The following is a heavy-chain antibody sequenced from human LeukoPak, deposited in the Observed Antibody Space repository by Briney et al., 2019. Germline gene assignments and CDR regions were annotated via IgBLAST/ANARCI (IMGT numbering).Heavy chain of an antibody. CDR1: GFTFDDYA. CDR2: ISWNSGSI. V-gene: IGHV3-9*01. J-gene: IGHJ3*02. Sequence: GGSLRLSCAASGFTFDDYAMHWVRQAPGKGLEWVSGISWNSGSIGYADSVKGRFTISRDNAKNSLYLQMNSLRAEDTALYYRAKSPGNDAFDIWGQGTMVTVSS. CDR3: AKSPGNDAFDI. D-gene: IGHD3-10*01.